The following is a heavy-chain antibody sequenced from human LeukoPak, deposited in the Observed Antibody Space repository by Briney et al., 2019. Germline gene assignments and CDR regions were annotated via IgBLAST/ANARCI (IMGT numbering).Heavy chain of an antibody. D-gene: IGHD2-15*01. J-gene: IGHJ4*02. CDR3: AKAPVTSCRGAFCYPFDY. CDR1: GFCFSSYA. V-gene: IGHV3-23*01. CDR2: MSSSDDGR. Sequence: GGSLRLSCATSGFCFSSYAMSWVRQAPGKGLEWVSAMSSSDDGRYYAASVRGRFTISRDTSRSTLYLQMNSLRAEDAAVYYCAKAPVTSCRGAFCYPFDYWGQGTLVTVSS.